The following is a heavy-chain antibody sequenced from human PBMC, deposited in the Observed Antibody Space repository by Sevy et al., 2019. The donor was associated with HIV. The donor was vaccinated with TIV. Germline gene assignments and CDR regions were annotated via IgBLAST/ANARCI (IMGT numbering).Heavy chain of an antibody. J-gene: IGHJ4*02. V-gene: IGHV3-33*01. CDR3: ARGGYYYDNAAYYALDS. Sequence: GGSLRLSCAATGFTFSNYAMHWVRQAPGKGMEWVAIIWSDGAYQYHGDSRKGRFTISRDNSKNTLYLQMNNVRVEDTAVYYCARGGYYYDNAAYYALDSWGQGTLVTVSS. CDR2: IWSDGAYQ. D-gene: IGHD3-22*01. CDR1: GFTFSNYA.